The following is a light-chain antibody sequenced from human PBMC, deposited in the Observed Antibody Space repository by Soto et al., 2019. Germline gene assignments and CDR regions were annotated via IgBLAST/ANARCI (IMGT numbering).Light chain of an antibody. V-gene: IGKV1-9*01. Sequence: DIQMTQSPSSLSASVGDRVTITCRASQSISSYLNWYQQRPGKAPKVLIYAASTLQSGVPSRFSGSGSGTEFTLTIRSLQPEDFATYYCQQLNSYPLTFGGGTKA. CDR2: AAS. CDR1: QSISSY. J-gene: IGKJ4*01. CDR3: QQLNSYPLT.